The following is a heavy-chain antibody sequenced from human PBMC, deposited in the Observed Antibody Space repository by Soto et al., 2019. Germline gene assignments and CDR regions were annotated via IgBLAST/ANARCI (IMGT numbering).Heavy chain of an antibody. D-gene: IGHD1-26*01. Sequence: QVQLVESGGGVVQPGRSLRLSCAASGFTFSSYGMQWVRQAPGKGLEWVAVIWYDGSNKYYADSVKGRFTISRDNSNNKMYRKRNSLRAEDTAVYYCVIVLGGSCASDYWGQGTLVTVTS. J-gene: IGHJ4*02. CDR1: GFTFSSYG. CDR2: IWYDGSNK. CDR3: VIVLGGSCASDY. V-gene: IGHV3-33*01.